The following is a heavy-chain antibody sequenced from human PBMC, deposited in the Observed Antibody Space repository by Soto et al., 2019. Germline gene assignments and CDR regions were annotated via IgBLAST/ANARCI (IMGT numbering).Heavy chain of an antibody. V-gene: IGHV1-69*13. CDR1: GGTFGSYA. D-gene: IGHD3-10*01. Sequence: SVKVSCKASGGTFGSYAISWVRQAPGQGLEWMGGIIPIFGTANYAQKFQGRVTITADESTSTAYMELSSLRSEDTAVYYCARVALPTYYYHSRGSYFDYWGQGTLVTVSS. J-gene: IGHJ4*02. CDR2: IIPIFGTA. CDR3: ARVALPTYYYHSRGSYFDY.